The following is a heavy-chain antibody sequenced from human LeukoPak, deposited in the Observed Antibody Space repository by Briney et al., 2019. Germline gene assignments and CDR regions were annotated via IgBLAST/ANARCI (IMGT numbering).Heavy chain of an antibody. V-gene: IGHV3-9*01. CDR1: GFTFDDYA. D-gene: IGHD3-22*01. CDR3: ARDYLLLPYYYYMDV. CDR2: ISWNSGSI. J-gene: IGHJ6*03. Sequence: PGGSLRLSCAASGFTFDDYAMHWVRQAPGKGLEWVSGISWNSGSIGYADSVKGRFTISRDNAKNSLYLQMNSLRAEDTAVYYCARDYLLLPYYYYMDVWGKGTTVTVSS.